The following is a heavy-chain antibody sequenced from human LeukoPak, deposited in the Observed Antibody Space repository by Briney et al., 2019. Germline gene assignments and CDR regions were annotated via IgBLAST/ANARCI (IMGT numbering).Heavy chain of an antibody. CDR3: AIYSSSWYDY. Sequence: GGSLRLSCAASGFTFSSYAMSWVRQAPGKGLEWVSAISGSGGSTYYADSVKGRFTISRDNAKNSLYLQMNSLRAEDTAVYYCAIYSSSWYDYWGQGTLVTVSS. D-gene: IGHD6-13*01. V-gene: IGHV3-23*01. CDR1: GFTFSSYA. CDR2: ISGSGGST. J-gene: IGHJ4*02.